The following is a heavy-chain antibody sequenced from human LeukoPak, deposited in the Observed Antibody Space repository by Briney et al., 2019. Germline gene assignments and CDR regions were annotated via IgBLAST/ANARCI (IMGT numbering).Heavy chain of an antibody. J-gene: IGHJ4*02. D-gene: IGHD3-10*01. CDR3: AREFGEWTLMRFDY. CDR1: GYSISSGYY. CDR2: IYHSGST. Sequence: PSETLSLTCTVSGYSISSGYYWGWIRQPPGKGLEWIGSIYHSGSTYYNPSLKSRVTMSVDTSKNQFSLKLSPVTAADTAVYYCAREFGEWTLMRFDYWGQGTLVTVSS. V-gene: IGHV4-38-2*02.